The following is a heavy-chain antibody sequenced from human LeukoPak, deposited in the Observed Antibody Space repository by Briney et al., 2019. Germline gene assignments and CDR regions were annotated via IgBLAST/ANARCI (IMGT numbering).Heavy chain of an antibody. J-gene: IGHJ4*02. V-gene: IGHV3-15*01. CDR3: TKGMATITY. Sequence: GGSLRLSCVASGFTLRSYVMNWVRQTPGKGLEWVGRIKSKTDGGTIDYAAPVNGRFTISRDDSKNTLYLQMNSLKTEDTAVYYCTKGMATITYWGQGTLVTVSS. D-gene: IGHD5-24*01. CDR1: GFTLRSYV. CDR2: IKSKTDGGTI.